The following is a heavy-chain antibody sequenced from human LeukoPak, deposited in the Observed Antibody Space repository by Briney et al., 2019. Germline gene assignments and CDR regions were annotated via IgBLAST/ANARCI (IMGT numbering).Heavy chain of an antibody. D-gene: IGHD3-10*01. CDR2: IYYSGST. CDR3: ARHRPPARYGSGNYLFDS. J-gene: IGHJ4*02. CDR1: GGSIGHSSYY. V-gene: IGHV4-39*01. Sequence: PSETLSLTCTVSGGSIGHSSYYWGWIRQPPGKGLEWIGRIYYSGSTYYNPSLESRVTISIDTSKNQFSLKLSSVTAADTAVYYCARHRPPARYGSGNYLFDSWGQGTLVTVPS.